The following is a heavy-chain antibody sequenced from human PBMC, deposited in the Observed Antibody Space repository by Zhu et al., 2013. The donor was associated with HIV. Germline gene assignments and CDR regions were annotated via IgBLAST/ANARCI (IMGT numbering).Heavy chain of an antibody. V-gene: IGHV1-69*18. CDR1: GGTFTTYA. CDR3: ARDHIIVGASDDAFDI. D-gene: IGHD1-26*01. Sequence: QVQLVQSGAEVKKPGSSVKVSCKASGGTFTTYAISWVRQAPGQGLEWMGRIIPVYGTTNYAQKFQGRVTVTADESTSTAYMELSSLRSGDTAIYYCARDHIIVGASDDAFDIWGQGTMVTVSS. J-gene: IGHJ3*02. CDR2: IIPVYGTT.